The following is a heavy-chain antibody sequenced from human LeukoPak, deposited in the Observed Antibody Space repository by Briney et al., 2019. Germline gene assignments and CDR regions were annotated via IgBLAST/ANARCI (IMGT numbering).Heavy chain of an antibody. CDR2: ISYDGSNK. CDR1: GFTFSSYA. Sequence: GGSLRLSCAASGFTFSSYAMHWVRQAPGKGLEWVAVISYDGSNKYYADSVKGRFTISRDNAKNSLYLQMNSLRAEDTAVHYCARVRYSYGYGYYFDYWGQGTLVTVSS. J-gene: IGHJ4*02. V-gene: IGHV3-30-3*01. CDR3: ARVRYSYGYGYYFDY. D-gene: IGHD5-18*01.